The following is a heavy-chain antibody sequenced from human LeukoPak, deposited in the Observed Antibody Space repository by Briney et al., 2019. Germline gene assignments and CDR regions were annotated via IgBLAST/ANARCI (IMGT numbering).Heavy chain of an antibody. V-gene: IGHV3-53*01. J-gene: IGHJ4*02. CDR1: GFTVSSNY. D-gene: IGHD5-12*01. CDR2: IYSGGST. CDR3: AREGGYDYRGVDY. Sequence: GGSLRLSCAASGFTVSSNYMSWVRQAPGKGLEWVSVIYSGGSTYYADSVKGRFTISRDNSKNTLYLQMNSLRAEDTAVYYCAREGGYDYRGVDYWGQGTRVTVSS.